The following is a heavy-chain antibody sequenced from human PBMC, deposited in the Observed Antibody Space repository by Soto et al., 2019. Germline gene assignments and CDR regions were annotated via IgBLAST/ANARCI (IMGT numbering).Heavy chain of an antibody. J-gene: IGHJ4*02. V-gene: IGHV1-18*01. CDR1: RYTFTSYC. D-gene: IGHD6-13*01. CDR3: ARVTRQQPTFDY. Sequence: APVKVSCEASRYTFTSYCIRWVRQAPGQGLEWMGWISAYNGNTNYAQKLQGRVTMTTDTSTSTAYMELRSLRSDDTAVYYCARVTRQQPTFDYWGQGTLVTVSS. CDR2: ISAYNGNT.